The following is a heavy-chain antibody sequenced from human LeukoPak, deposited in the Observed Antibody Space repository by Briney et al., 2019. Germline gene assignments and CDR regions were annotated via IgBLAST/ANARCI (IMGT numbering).Heavy chain of an antibody. D-gene: IGHD6-13*01. J-gene: IGHJ6*02. CDR1: GLTFSSSG. CDR3: AKEHSSSRSKRGGYYYYGMDV. V-gene: IGHV3-30*18. CDR2: ISFNGGNK. Sequence: AGRSLRLSCAASGLTFSSSGMHWVRQAPGKGLEWVAVISFNGGNKYYAESVRGRFSVSRDNSNNTLYLQMNSLRAEDTAVYYCAKEHSSSRSKRGGYYYYGMDVWGQGTTVTVSS.